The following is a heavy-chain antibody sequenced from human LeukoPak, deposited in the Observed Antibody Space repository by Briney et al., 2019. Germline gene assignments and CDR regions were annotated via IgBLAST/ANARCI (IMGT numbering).Heavy chain of an antibody. CDR1: GFTFSSYA. V-gene: IGHV3-30*04. CDR3: ARRINYYDSSGYYYVRYFDS. Sequence: GGSLRLSCAASGFTFSSYAMHWVRQAPGKGLEWVAIVSYDGGDKYYADSVKGRFTISRDNAKNTLYLQMNSLGAEDTAVYYCARRINYYDSSGYYYVRYFDSWGQGTLVAVSS. J-gene: IGHJ4*02. CDR2: VSYDGGDK. D-gene: IGHD3-22*01.